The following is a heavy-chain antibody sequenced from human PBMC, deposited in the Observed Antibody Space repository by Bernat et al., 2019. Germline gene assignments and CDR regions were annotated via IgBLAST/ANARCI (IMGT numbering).Heavy chain of an antibody. D-gene: IGHD6-13*01. V-gene: IGHV3-30*02. J-gene: IGHJ4*02. CDR1: GFTFSNYG. CDR3: ARGQGRIAAAGSSFDY. CDR2: ILYDGSDK. Sequence: QVQLVESGGGVVQPGGSLRLSCAASGFTFSNYGMHWVRQAPGKGLEWVAFILYDGSDKYYADSVKGRFTISRDSSKKTLYLQMNSLRAEDTAVYYCARGQGRIAAAGSSFDYWGPGTLVTVPS.